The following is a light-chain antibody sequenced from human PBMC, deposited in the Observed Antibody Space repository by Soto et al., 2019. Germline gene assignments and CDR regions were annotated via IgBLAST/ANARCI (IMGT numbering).Light chain of an antibody. Sequence: QSVLTQPPSASGTPGQRVTISCSGSSSNIGSNYVYWYQQLPGTAPKLLIYSNNQRPSGVPDRFSGSKSGTSASLAISGLRSEDEADYYCAAWDDSLSGRYYVCGTGTKLTVL. CDR3: AAWDDSLSGRYYV. V-gene: IGLV1-47*02. CDR2: SNN. J-gene: IGLJ1*01. CDR1: SSNIGSNY.